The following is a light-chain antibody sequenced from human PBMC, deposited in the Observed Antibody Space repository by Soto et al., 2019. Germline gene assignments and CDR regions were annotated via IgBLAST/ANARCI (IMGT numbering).Light chain of an antibody. CDR2: SNN. J-gene: IGLJ3*02. CDR3: AAWDDSLNGGV. Sequence: QLVLTQPPSASGTPGQRVTISCSGSSSNIGRNTVNWYHQLPGTAPKLLIYSNNQRPSGVPDRFSGSKSGTSASLAISGLQSEDEADYYCAAWDDSLNGGVFGGGTKLTVL. V-gene: IGLV1-44*01. CDR1: SSNIGRNT.